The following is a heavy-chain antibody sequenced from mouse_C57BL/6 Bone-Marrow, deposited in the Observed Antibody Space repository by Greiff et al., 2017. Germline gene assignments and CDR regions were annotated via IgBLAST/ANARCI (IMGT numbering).Heavy chain of an antibody. CDR2: IYPTSGRT. D-gene: IGHD4-1*01. V-gene: IGHV1-55*01. Sequence: VQLQQPGAELVKPGASVKMSCKASGYTFTSYWITWVKQRPGQGLEWIGDIYPTSGRTNYNEKFKSKAILTVDTSSNTAYMQLSSLASEDSAVFYGARSGPLGRSFDYWGQGTTLTVSS. CDR3: ARSGPLGRSFDY. CDR1: GYTFTSYW. J-gene: IGHJ2*01.